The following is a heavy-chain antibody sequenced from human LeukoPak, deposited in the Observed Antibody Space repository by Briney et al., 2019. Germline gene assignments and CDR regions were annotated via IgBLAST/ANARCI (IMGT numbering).Heavy chain of an antibody. CDR2: INPSGGIT. CDR3: ARSPSYSGIYVY. CDR1: GYTFTSYY. J-gene: IGHJ4*02. Sequence: ASVKVSCKASGYTFTSYYMHWVRQAPGQGLEWMGIINPSGGITNNAQKFQGRVTMTRDTSTSTVYMELGSLRSEDTAVYYCARSPSYSGIYVYWGQGTLVTVSS. V-gene: IGHV1-46*01. D-gene: IGHD1-26*01.